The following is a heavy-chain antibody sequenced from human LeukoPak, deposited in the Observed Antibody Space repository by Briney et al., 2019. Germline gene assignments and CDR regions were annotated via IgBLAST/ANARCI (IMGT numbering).Heavy chain of an antibody. V-gene: IGHV3-30*18. D-gene: IGHD3-22*01. CDR1: GFTFSSYG. CDR3: AKKVAKYYYDSSGPCIDY. J-gene: IGHJ4*02. Sequence: GRSLRLSCAASGFTFSSYGMHWVRQAPGKGLEWVAVISYDGSNKYYADSVKGRFTISRDNSKNTLYLQMNSLRAEDTAVYYCAKKVAKYYYDSSGPCIDYWGQGTLVTVSS. CDR2: ISYDGSNK.